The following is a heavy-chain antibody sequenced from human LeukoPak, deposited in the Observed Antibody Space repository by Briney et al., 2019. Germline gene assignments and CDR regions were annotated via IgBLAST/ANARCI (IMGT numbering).Heavy chain of an antibody. D-gene: IGHD2-2*01. J-gene: IGHJ4*02. Sequence: ASVKVSCKASGYTFTSYAMHWVRQAPGQRLEWMGWINAGNGNTKYSQKFQGRVTITRDTSASTAYMELRSLRSDDTAVYYCARGTRYQLLSYFDYWGQGTLVTVSS. CDR2: INAGNGNT. V-gene: IGHV1-3*01. CDR3: ARGTRYQLLSYFDY. CDR1: GYTFTSYA.